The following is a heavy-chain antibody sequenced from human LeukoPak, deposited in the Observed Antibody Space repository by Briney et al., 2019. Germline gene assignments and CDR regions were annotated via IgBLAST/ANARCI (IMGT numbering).Heavy chain of an antibody. V-gene: IGHV1-18*01. CDR3: AGSLGYCTSNVCYLKY. Sequence: GASVEVSCKASGYTFTTYGISWVRQAPGQGLEWMGWINTYNGNTNYAQNLQGRVTMTTDTSTSTAYMELRSLRSDDTAVYYCAGSLGYCTSNVCYLKYWGQGTLVTVSS. CDR1: GYTFTTYG. J-gene: IGHJ4*02. CDR2: INTYNGNT. D-gene: IGHD2-8*01.